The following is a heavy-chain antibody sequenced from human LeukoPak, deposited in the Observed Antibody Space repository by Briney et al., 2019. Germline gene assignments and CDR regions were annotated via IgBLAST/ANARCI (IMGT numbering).Heavy chain of an antibody. Sequence: PGVSLRLSCAASGFTFSSYWMHWVRQAPGKGLVWVSRINSDGSSTSYADSVKGRFTISRDNSKNTLYLQMNSLRAEDTAVYYCAKGLKGSSWHGDDYWGQGTLVTVSS. CDR2: INSDGSST. V-gene: IGHV3-74*01. CDR3: AKGLKGSSWHGDDY. CDR1: GFTFSSYW. D-gene: IGHD6-13*01. J-gene: IGHJ4*02.